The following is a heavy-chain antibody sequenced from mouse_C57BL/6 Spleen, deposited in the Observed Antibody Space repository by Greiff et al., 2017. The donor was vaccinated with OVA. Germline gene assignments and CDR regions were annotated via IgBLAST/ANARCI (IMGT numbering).Heavy chain of an antibody. V-gene: IGHV1-26*01. Sequence: VQLQQSGPELVKPGASVKISCKASGYTFTDYYMNWVKQSHGKSLEWIGDINPNNGGTSYNQKFKDKATLTVDKSSSAAYMELRSLTSEDSAVYYCTRGGSLYYYAMDYWGQGTSVTVSS. J-gene: IGHJ4*01. CDR2: INPNNGGT. CDR3: TRGGSLYYYAMDY. CDR1: GYTFTDYY.